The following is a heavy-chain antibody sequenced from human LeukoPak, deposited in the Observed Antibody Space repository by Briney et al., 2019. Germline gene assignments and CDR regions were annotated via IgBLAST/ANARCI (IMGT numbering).Heavy chain of an antibody. Sequence: GGSLRLSCAASGFTFSSYWMHWVRQAPGKGLVWVSRINSEGTSTSYADSVKGPFTISRDNAKNTLYLQMNSLRVEDTAVYYCARDGEYCSSTSCSYLFDYWGQGTLVTVSS. CDR1: GFTFSSYW. CDR3: ARDGEYCSSTSCSYLFDY. V-gene: IGHV3-74*01. CDR2: INSEGTST. J-gene: IGHJ4*02. D-gene: IGHD2-2*01.